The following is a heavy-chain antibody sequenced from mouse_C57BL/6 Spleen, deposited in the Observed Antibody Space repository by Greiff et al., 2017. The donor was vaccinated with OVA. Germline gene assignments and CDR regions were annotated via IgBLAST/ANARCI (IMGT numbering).Heavy chain of an antibody. D-gene: IGHD1-1*01. CDR1: GYTFTDYN. CDR2: INPNNGGT. J-gene: IGHJ1*03. V-gene: IGHV1-18*01. Sequence: VQLQQSGPELVKPGASVKIPCKASGYTFTDYNMDWVKQSHGKSLEWIGDINPNNGGTIYNQKFKGKATLTVDKSSSTAYMELRSLTSEDTAVYYCARGDYYYGSSYGYFDVWGTGTTVTVSS. CDR3: ARGDYYYGSSYGYFDV.